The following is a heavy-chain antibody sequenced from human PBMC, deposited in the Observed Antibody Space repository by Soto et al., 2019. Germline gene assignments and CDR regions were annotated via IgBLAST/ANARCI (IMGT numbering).Heavy chain of an antibody. D-gene: IGHD2-15*01. CDR3: AKDRWDIVVVVAAVFDY. Sequence: GGSLRLSCAASGFTFSSYAMSWVRQAPGKGLEWVSAISGSGGSTYYADSVKGRFTISRDNSKNTLYLQMNSLRAEDTAVYYCAKDRWDIVVVVAAVFDYWGQGTLVTVSS. J-gene: IGHJ4*02. CDR2: ISGSGGST. CDR1: GFTFSSYA. V-gene: IGHV3-23*01.